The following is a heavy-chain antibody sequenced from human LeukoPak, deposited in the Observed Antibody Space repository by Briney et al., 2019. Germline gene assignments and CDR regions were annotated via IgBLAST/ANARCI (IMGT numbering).Heavy chain of an antibody. V-gene: IGHV1-2*02. CDR2: INPNSGGT. D-gene: IGHD3-3*01. CDR3: TIFEVVMEDYYYYGMDV. J-gene: IGHJ6*02. CDR1: GYTFTGYY. Sequence: ASVKVSCKASGYTFTGYYMHWVRQAPGQGLEWMGWINPNSGGTNYAQKFQGRVTMTRDTSISTAYMELSRLRSDDTAVHYCTIFEVVMEDYYYYGMDVWGQGTTVTVSS.